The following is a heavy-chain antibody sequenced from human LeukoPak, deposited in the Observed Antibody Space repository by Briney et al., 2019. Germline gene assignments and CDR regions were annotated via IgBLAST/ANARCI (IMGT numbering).Heavy chain of an antibody. CDR1: GGTFSSYA. Sequence: SVKVSCKASGGTFSSYAISWVRQAPGQGLEWMGGIIPIFGTADYAQKFQGRVTITADESTSTAYMELSSLRSEDTAVYYCAKREYYDFWSGYYYYGMDVWGQGTTVTVSS. D-gene: IGHD3-3*01. V-gene: IGHV1-69*13. CDR3: AKREYYDFWSGYYYYGMDV. J-gene: IGHJ6*02. CDR2: IIPIFGTA.